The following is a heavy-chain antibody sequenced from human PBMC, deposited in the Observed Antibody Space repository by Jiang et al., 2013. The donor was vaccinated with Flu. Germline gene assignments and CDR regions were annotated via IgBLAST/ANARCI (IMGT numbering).Heavy chain of an antibody. J-gene: IGHJ4*02. Sequence: VQLLESGGGVVQPGGSLRLSCAASGFTFSSYGMHWVRQAPGKGLEWVAFIRYDGSNKYYADSVKGRFTISRDNSKNTLYLQMNSLRAEDTAVYYCAKDRRDCSGGSCYRAFDYWGQGTLVTVSS. CDR2: IRYDGSNK. D-gene: IGHD2-15*01. CDR1: GFTFSSYG. CDR3: AKDRRDCSGGSCYRAFDY. V-gene: IGHV3-30*02.